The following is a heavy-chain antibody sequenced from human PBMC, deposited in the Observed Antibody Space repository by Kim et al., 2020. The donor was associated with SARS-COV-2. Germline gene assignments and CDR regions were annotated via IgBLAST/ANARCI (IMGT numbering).Heavy chain of an antibody. CDR1: GGSFSGYY. CDR2: INHSGST. J-gene: IGHJ5*02. D-gene: IGHD3-16*01. V-gene: IGHV4-34*01. CDR3: ARYIRWGGPRFDP. Sequence: SETLSLTCAVYGGSFSGYYWSWIRQPPGKGLEWIGEINHSGSTNYNPSLKSRVTISVDTSKNQFSLKLSSVTAADTAVYYCARYIRWGGPRFDPWGQGTLVTVSS.